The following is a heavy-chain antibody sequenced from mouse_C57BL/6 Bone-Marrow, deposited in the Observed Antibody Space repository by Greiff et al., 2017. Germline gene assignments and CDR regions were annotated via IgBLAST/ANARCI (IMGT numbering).Heavy chain of an antibody. CDR2: ISSGGSYT. V-gene: IGHV5-6*02. D-gene: IGHD2-5*01. J-gene: IGHJ3*01. CDR3: ARRGYSTFAY. CDR1: GFTFSSYG. Sequence: EVKLVESGGDLVKPGGSLKLSCAASGFTFSSYGMSWVRQTPDKRLEWVATISSGGSYTYYPDSVKGRFTISRDNAKNTLYLQMSSLKSEDTAMYYCARRGYSTFAYWGQGTLVTVSA.